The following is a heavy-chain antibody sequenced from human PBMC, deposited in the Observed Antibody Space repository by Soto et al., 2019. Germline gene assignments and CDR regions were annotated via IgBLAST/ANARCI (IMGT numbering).Heavy chain of an antibody. V-gene: IGHV6-1*01. CDR2: TYYRSKWYY. CDR1: GDSVSSNTAG. CDR3: ARGEQYRGRNFDY. Sequence: QVQLQQSGPGLVKPSQTLLLTCDISGDSVSSNTAGWNWVRQSPSRGLEWLGRTYYRSKWYYDYALSVRSRITINPDTSTNQYSLQLNSVTPEDTAVYYCARGEQYRGRNFDYWGQGTLVTVSA. J-gene: IGHJ4*01. D-gene: IGHD1-26*01.